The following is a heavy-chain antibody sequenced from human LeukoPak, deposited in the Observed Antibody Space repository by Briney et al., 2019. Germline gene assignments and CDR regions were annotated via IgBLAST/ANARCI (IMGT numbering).Heavy chain of an antibody. V-gene: IGHV3-23*01. Sequence: GGSLRLSCAASGFTFTTYSMTWVRQAPGKGLEWVSVISGDGGHTYYADSVKGRFTISRDNAKNSLYLQMNSLRAEDTAVYYCGTMIVWGQGTLVTVSS. CDR3: GTMIV. CDR1: GFTFTTYS. J-gene: IGHJ4*02. D-gene: IGHD3-22*01. CDR2: ISGDGGHT.